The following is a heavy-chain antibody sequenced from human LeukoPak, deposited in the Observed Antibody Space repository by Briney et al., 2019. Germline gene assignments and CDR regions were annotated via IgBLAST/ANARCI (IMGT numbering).Heavy chain of an antibody. CDR1: SYTFTSYG. J-gene: IGHJ4*02. CDR2: ISAYNGNT. D-gene: IGHD2-15*01. Sequence: GASVKVSCKASSYTFTSYGISWVRQAPGQGLEWMGWISAYNGNTNYAQKLQGRVTMTTDTSTSTAYMELRSLRSDDTAVYYCARDDWLGYCSGGSCLVDYWGQGTLVTVSS. CDR3: ARDDWLGYCSGGSCLVDY. V-gene: IGHV1-18*01.